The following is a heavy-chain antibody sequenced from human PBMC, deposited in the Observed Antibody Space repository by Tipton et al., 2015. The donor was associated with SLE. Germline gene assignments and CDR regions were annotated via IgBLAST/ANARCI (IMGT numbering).Heavy chain of an antibody. V-gene: IGHV4-4*08. CDR1: GDSISTYY. D-gene: IGHD1-14*01. CDR3: ARKKTVGRYNYFDP. Sequence: TLSLTCTVSGDSISTYYWSWIRQTPGKGLEWIGYIYNIGGTNCNPSLMGRVSMSMDTSKNQFFLKLNSVTAADTAIYYCARKKTVGRYNYFDPWGQGTLVTVSS. CDR2: IYNIGGT. J-gene: IGHJ5*02.